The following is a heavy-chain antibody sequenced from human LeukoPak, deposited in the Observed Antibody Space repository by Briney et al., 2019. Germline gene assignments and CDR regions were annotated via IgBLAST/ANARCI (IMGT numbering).Heavy chain of an antibody. CDR2: INHSGST. D-gene: IGHD3-9*01. CDR3: ASRKNTLTGIDY. V-gene: IGHV4-34*01. Sequence: SETLSLTCAVYGGSFSGYYWSWIRQPPGKGLEWIGEINHSGSTNYNPSPKSRVTISVDTSKNQFSLKLSSVTAADTAVYYCASRKNTLTGIDYWGQGTLVTVSS. CDR1: GGSFSGYY. J-gene: IGHJ4*02.